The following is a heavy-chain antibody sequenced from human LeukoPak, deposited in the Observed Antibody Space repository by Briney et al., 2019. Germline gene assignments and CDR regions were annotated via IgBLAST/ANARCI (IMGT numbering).Heavy chain of an antibody. CDR3: ARVRDGDYYDY. V-gene: IGHV3-23*01. D-gene: IGHD3-10*01. J-gene: IGHJ4*02. CDR2: ISGSGATT. Sequence: GGSLRLSCSASGFTFSNYAMTWVRQAPGKGLEWVSVISGSGATTFYADSVKGRFTISRDDSKNTLYLQMNSLRAEDTAMYYCARVRDGDYYDYWGQGTQVTVSS. CDR1: GFTFSNYA.